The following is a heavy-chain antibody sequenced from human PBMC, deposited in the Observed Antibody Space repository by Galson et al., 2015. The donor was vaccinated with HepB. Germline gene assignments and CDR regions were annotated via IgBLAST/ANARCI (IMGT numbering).Heavy chain of an antibody. V-gene: IGHV1-3*01. J-gene: IGHJ4*02. D-gene: IGHD2-2*01. CDR1: GYTFTSYA. Sequence: SVKVSCKASGYTFTSYAMHWVRQAPGQRLEWMGWINAGNGNTKYSQKFQGRVTITRDTSASTAYMELSSLRSEDTAVYYCAAPILYCSSTSCADYWGQGTLVTVSS. CDR2: INAGNGNT. CDR3: AAPILYCSSTSCADY.